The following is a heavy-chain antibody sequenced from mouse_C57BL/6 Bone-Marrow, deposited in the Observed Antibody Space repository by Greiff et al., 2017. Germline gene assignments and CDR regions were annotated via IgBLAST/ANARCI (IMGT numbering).Heavy chain of an antibody. Sequence: VQLQQSGAALVRPGASVKLSCTASGFNITDDYMHWVKQRPEQGLEWIGWIDPENGDTEYASKFQGKAIITADTSSNPAYLQLISLTSEDTAVYYCTRDDYDRIYYAMDYWGQGTSVTVSS. J-gene: IGHJ4*01. CDR1: GFNITDDY. V-gene: IGHV14-4*01. CDR3: TRDDYDRIYYAMDY. D-gene: IGHD2-4*01. CDR2: IDPENGDT.